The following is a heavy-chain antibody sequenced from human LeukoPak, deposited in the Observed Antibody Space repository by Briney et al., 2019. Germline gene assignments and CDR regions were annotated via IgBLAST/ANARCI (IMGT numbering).Heavy chain of an antibody. V-gene: IGHV3-53*01. CDR3: ARSGDFLTGYYRGFDY. CDR1: GFTVSSNY. J-gene: IGHJ4*02. D-gene: IGHD3/OR15-3a*01. CDR2: IYSGGST. Sequence: GGSLRLSCAASGFTVSSNYMSWVRQAPGKGLEWVSIIYSGGSTYYADSVKGRFTVSRDNSKNTLYLQMNSLRAEDTAVYYCARSGDFLTGYYRGFDYWGQGTLVTVSS.